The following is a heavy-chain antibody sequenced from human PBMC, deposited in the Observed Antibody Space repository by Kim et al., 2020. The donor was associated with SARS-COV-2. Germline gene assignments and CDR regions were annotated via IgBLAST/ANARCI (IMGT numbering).Heavy chain of an antibody. V-gene: IGHV4-31*03. CDR2: IYYSGST. CDR3: ARDREQYYYDSSGYAFDI. CDR1: GGSISSGGYY. J-gene: IGHJ3*02. Sequence: SETLSLTCTVSGGSISSGGYYWSWIRQHPWKGLEWIGYIYYSGSTYYNPTLKSRVTISVDTSKNQFSLKPSSVTAADTAVYYCARDREQYYYDSSGYAFDIWGQGTMVTVSS. D-gene: IGHD3-22*01.